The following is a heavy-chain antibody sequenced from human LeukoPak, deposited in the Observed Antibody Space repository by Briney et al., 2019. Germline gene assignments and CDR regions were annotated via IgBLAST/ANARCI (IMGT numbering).Heavy chain of an antibody. V-gene: IGHV3-48*03. CDR2: ISSSGSTI. Sequence: GGSLRLSCAASGFTFSSYEMNWVHQAPGKGLEWVSYISSSGSTIYYADSVKGRFTISVDNSKNTLYLQMNSLRADDTAVYYCASSVRSSWDAPNDAFDIWGQGTMVTVSS. CDR1: GFTFSSYE. J-gene: IGHJ3*02. CDR3: ASSVRSSWDAPNDAFDI. D-gene: IGHD6-13*01.